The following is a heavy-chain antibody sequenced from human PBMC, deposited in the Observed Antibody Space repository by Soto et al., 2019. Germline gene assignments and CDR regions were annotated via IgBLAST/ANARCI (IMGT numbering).Heavy chain of an antibody. CDR3: ARGTWDYGGPYQAFDI. J-gene: IGHJ3*02. D-gene: IGHD4-17*01. CDR1: GASISNYY. CDR2: IHYTGRT. V-gene: IGHV4-59*01. Sequence: QVQLQESGPGLMRPSETLSLTCTVSGASISNYYWSWIRQPPGKGLEWIGYIHYTGRTNSNPSLKSRVTISLDTSKKQFSLKMRSVTPADTAVYYCARGTWDYGGPYQAFDIWGQGTMVTFSS.